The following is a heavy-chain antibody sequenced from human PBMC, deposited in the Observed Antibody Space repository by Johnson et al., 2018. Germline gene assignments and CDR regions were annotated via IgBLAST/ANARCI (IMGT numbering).Heavy chain of an antibody. CDR1: GVSLSLHQ. J-gene: IGHJ3*02. V-gene: IGHV4-59*11. D-gene: IGHD6-13*01. CDR2: IYESGGT. CDR3: AKESFSITACNDGFDI. Sequence: QVQLQESGPGLVKPSETLSLICTVSGVSLSLHQWNWIRQPPGKGLEWIGVIYESGGTNYNPSLNSRVTISLGASKNQFSLKLSSVTAADTAVYYCAKESFSITACNDGFDIWGQGTMVTVSS.